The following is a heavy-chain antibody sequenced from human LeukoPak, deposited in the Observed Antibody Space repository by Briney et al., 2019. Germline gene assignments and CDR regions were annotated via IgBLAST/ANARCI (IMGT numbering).Heavy chain of an antibody. CDR3: VRFGVNYDMDV. CDR1: GGSISGYY. CDR2: LHYSGRA. J-gene: IGHJ6*02. D-gene: IGHD3-16*01. V-gene: IGHV4-59*01. Sequence: SETLSLTCSVSGGSISGYYWTWVRQPPGKGLEWIGQLHYSGRADYNPSLKSRITMSVDTSRNQISLKLSSVTAADTAIYYCVRFGVNYDMDVWGQGTTVTVFS.